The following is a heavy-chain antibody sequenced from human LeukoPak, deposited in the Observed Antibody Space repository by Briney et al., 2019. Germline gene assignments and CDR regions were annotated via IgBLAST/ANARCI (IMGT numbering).Heavy chain of an antibody. D-gene: IGHD2-21*02. CDR1: GYTFTSYG. J-gene: IGHJ3*02. CDR2: ISAYNGNT. CDR3: ARVGGGDLHDAFDI. V-gene: IGHV1-18*01. Sequence: ASVKVSCKASGYTFTSYGVSWVRQAPGQGLEWMGWISAYNGNTNYAQKLQGRVTMTTDTSTSTAYMELRSLRSDDTAVYYCARVGGGDLHDAFDIWGQGTMVTVSS.